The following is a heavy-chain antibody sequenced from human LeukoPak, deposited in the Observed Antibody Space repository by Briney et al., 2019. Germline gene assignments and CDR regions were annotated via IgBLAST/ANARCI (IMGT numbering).Heavy chain of an antibody. D-gene: IGHD2-2*01. Sequence: GSSVKVSCKASGGTFSSYAISWVRQAPGQGLEWMGGIIPIFGTANYAQKFQGRVTITTDESTSTAYMELSSLRSEDTAVYYCARSQPGYCSSTSCHPVWDYMDVWGKGTTVTVSS. CDR1: GGTFSSYA. CDR2: IIPIFGTA. V-gene: IGHV1-69*05. J-gene: IGHJ6*03. CDR3: ARSQPGYCSSTSCHPVWDYMDV.